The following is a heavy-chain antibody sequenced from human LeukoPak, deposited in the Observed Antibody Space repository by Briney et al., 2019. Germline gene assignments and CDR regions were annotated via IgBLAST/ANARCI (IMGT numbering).Heavy chain of an antibody. J-gene: IGHJ4*02. CDR3: ARTQRRSGSYYTDY. Sequence: GGSLRLSCATSGFTVSSNYMSWVRQAPGKGLEWVSVIYSGGSTYYADSVKGRFTISRDNSKNTLYLQMNSLRAEDTAVYYCARTQRRSGSYYTDYWGQGTLVTVSS. D-gene: IGHD3-10*01. CDR2: IYSGGST. CDR1: GFTVSSNY. V-gene: IGHV3-53*01.